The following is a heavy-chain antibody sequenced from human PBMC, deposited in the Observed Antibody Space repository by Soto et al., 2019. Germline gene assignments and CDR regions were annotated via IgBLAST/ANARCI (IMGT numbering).Heavy chain of an antibody. V-gene: IGHV4-31*03. CDR3: ARVWLRGLYNNHDAGFDP. J-gene: IGHJ5*02. Sequence: QVQLQESGPGLVKPSQTLSLTCSVSGGSISGDGYCWSWIRQHPGKGLEWIGYICYGGSTYYNPSLKSRVTISLVTSNDRFSLNLSSVTAADTAVYYCARVWLRGLYNNHDAGFDPWGQGTLVTVSS. CDR2: ICYGGST. CDR1: GGSISGDGYC. D-gene: IGHD3-16*01.